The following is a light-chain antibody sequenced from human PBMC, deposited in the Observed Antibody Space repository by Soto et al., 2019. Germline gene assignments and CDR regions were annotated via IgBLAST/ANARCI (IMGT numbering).Light chain of an antibody. CDR3: QQYGSSPWT. J-gene: IGKJ1*01. V-gene: IGKV3-20*01. Sequence: EIVLTQSPATQYYSPAYTANLCCXXSQSVSSSYLAWYQQKPGQAPRLLIYGASSRATGIPDRFSGSGSGTDFTLTISRLEPEDFAVYYCQQYGSSPWTFGQGTKVDIK. CDR2: GAS. CDR1: QSVSSSY.